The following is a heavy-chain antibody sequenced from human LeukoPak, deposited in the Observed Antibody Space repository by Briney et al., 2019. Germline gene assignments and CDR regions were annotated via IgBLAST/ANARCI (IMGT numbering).Heavy chain of an antibody. CDR3: ARLYCSGGSCYSYYYYYMDV. J-gene: IGHJ6*03. V-gene: IGHV3-53*01. CDR2: IYSGGST. D-gene: IGHD2-15*01. CDR1: GFTVSSNY. Sequence: PGGSLRLSYAASGFTVSSNYMSWVRQAPGKGLEWVSVIYSGGSTFYADSVKGRFTISRDKSKNTLYLQMNSLRAEDTAVYYCARLYCSGGSCYSYYYYYMDVWGKGTTVTVSS.